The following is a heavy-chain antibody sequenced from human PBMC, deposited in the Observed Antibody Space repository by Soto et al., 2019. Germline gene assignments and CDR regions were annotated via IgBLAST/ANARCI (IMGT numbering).Heavy chain of an antibody. Sequence: PSETMSLTCTVSGVSISSYYWSWIRQPPGKGLEWIGYIYYSGSTNYNPSLKSRVTISVDTSKNQFSLKLSSVTAADTAVYYCAFYGDLDAFDIWGQGTMVTVSS. CDR1: GVSISSYY. V-gene: IGHV4-59*01. CDR3: AFYGDLDAFDI. D-gene: IGHD4-17*01. CDR2: IYYSGST. J-gene: IGHJ3*02.